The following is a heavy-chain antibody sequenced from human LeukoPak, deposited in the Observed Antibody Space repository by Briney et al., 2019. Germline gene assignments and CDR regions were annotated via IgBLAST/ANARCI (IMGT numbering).Heavy chain of an antibody. CDR2: INAGNGDT. V-gene: IGHV1-3*01. CDR3: ARDPIVVVPAATYYYGMDV. J-gene: IGHJ6*02. CDR1: GYTFTSYA. Sequence: ASVKVSCKASGYTFTSYAFHWVRQAPGQRLEWMGWINAGNGDTKYSQKFQGRVTISRDTPARTAYMELSSLRSEDTAVYYCARDPIVVVPAATYYYGMDVWGQGTTVTVSS. D-gene: IGHD2-2*01.